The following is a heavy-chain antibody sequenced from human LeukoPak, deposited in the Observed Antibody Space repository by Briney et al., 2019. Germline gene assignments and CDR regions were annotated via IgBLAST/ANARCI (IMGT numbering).Heavy chain of an antibody. V-gene: IGHV3-74*01. CDR3: ARTAYSTSSLRF. J-gene: IGHJ4*02. CDR1: GFTFSNYW. D-gene: IGHD6-6*01. CDR2: INSDGSIT. Sequence: PGGSLRLSCAASGFTFSNYWMHWVRQAPGKGLVWVSRINSDGSITNYADSVKGRFTVSRDNTKNTLYLQMNSLGAEDTAVYYCARTAYSTSSLRFWGQGTLVTVSS.